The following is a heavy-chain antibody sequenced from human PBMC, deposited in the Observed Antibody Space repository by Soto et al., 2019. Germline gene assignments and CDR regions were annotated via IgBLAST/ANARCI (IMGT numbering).Heavy chain of an antibody. CDR2: IWYDGSNK. J-gene: IGHJ3*02. V-gene: IGHV3-33*01. CDR1: GFTFSSYG. CDR3: ARDLRYCSGGSCSITRDAFDI. Sequence: GGSLRLSCAASGFTFSSYGMHWVRQAPGKGLEWVAVIWYDGSNKYYADSVKGRFTISRDNSKNTLYLQMNSLRAEDTAVYYCARDLRYCSGGSCSITRDAFDIWGQGTMVTVSS. D-gene: IGHD2-15*01.